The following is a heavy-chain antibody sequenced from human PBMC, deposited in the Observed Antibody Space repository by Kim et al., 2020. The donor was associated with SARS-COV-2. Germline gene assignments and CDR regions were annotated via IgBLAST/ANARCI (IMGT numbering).Heavy chain of an antibody. V-gene: IGHV3-30-3*01. Sequence: GGSLRLSCAASGVSFDSSAMNWVRQAPGKGLEWVAVISFDGRNKAYADSVKGRFTISRDNSKSTLHLQMNSLRVEDTAVYYCARGNYYESVSLSEYYNGMDVWGQGTTVTVSS. D-gene: IGHD3-10*01. CDR1: GVSFDSSA. J-gene: IGHJ6*02. CDR2: ISFDGRNK. CDR3: ARGNYYESVSLSEYYNGMDV.